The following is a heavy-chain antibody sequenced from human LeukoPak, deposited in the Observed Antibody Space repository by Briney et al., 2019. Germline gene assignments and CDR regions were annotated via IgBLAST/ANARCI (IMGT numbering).Heavy chain of an antibody. CDR2: IYYSVTT. Sequence: SETLSLTCTVSGGSISSYYWSWIRQPPGKGLEWIGYIYYSVTTNYNPSLKSRVTISVDTSKNQFSLKLSSVTAADTAVYYCARVVPSAAAGPDAFDIWGQGTMVTVSS. CDR1: GGSISSYY. CDR3: ARVVPSAAAGPDAFDI. V-gene: IGHV4-59*08. J-gene: IGHJ3*02. D-gene: IGHD6-13*01.